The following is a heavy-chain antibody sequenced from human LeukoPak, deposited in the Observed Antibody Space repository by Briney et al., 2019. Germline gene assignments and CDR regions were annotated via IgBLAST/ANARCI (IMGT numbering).Heavy chain of an antibody. CDR1: GVSFNTYV. V-gene: IGHV1-69*04. CDR3: ARLAQISMTDTGEGRDPSTHDAS. D-gene: IGHD7-27*01. Sequence: ASVKVSCKASGVSFNTYVFNWIRQTPGQGLEWMGRIIPVLGVTNYARNFQGRLTITADKSTSTSYMELSSLGAEDTAVYYCARLAQISMTDTGEGRDPSTHDASWGQGTLVTVSS. CDR2: IIPVLGVT. J-gene: IGHJ5*02.